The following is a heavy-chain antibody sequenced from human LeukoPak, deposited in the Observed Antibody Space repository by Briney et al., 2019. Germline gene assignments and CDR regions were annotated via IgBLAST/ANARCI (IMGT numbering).Heavy chain of an antibody. D-gene: IGHD3-10*01. CDR3: ARDPVLLWFGEQEYAFDI. CDR2: INPNSGGT. J-gene: IGHJ3*02. CDR1: GYTFTGYY. Sequence: ASVKVSCKASGYTFTGYYMHWVRQAPGQGLEWMGRINPNSGGTNYAQKFQGRVTMTRDTSISTAYMELSRLRSDDTAVYYCARDPVLLWFGEQEYAFDIWGQGTMVTVSS. V-gene: IGHV1-2*06.